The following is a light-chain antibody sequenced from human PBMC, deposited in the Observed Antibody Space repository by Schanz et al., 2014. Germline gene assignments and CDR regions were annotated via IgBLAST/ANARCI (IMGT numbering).Light chain of an antibody. J-gene: IGLJ3*02. Sequence: QSVLTQPPSASGTPGQRVTISCSGSSSNIGSNVVNWFRQLPGTAPKLLIYSDNQRPSGVPDRFSGSKSGSSASLAISGLQSEDEADYYCASWDDSLNARVFGGGTKLTVL. CDR3: ASWDDSLNARV. CDR2: SDN. V-gene: IGLV1-44*01. CDR1: SSNIGSNV.